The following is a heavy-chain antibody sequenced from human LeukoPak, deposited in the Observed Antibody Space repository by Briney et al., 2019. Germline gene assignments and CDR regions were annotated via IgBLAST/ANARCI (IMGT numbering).Heavy chain of an antibody. J-gene: IGHJ3*02. V-gene: IGHV1-2*02. D-gene: IGHD3-22*01. Sequence: ASVKVSCKASGYTFTSYYMHWVRQAPGQGLEWMGWINPNSGGTNYAQKFQGRVTMTRDTSISTAYMELSRLRSDDTAVYYCARSQAYDSSGYPAPDAFDIWGQGTMVTVSS. CDR2: INPNSGGT. CDR1: GYTFTSYY. CDR3: ARSQAYDSSGYPAPDAFDI.